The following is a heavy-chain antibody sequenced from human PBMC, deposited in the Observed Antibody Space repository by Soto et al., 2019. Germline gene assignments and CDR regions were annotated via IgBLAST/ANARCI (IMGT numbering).Heavy chain of an antibody. CDR3: ARESEDLTSNFDY. CDR1: GFTFTRYS. CDR2: ISGTTNYI. V-gene: IGHV3-21*06. Sequence: LRLSFAASGFTFTRYSINWVRQAPGKGLEWVSSISGTTNYIYYGDSMKGRFTISRDNAKNSLYLEMNSLRAEDTAVYYCARESEDLTSNFDYWGQGTLVTVSS. J-gene: IGHJ4*02.